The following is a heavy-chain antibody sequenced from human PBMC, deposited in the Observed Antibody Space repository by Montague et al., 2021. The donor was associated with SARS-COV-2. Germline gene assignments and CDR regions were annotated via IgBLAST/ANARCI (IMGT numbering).Heavy chain of an antibody. CDR1: GGSFSRSDYH. CDR2: LYYTGTA. D-gene: IGHD5-12*01. CDR3: ARTVDSRSAGIFQH. J-gene: IGHJ1*01. Sequence: SETLSLTCTVSGGSFSRSDYHWGWIRQSPGKGLEWIVSLYYTGTAYYNPSLKSRVDISVDTTRNLFSLRLSSVTAADTAVYYCARTVDSRSAGIFQHWGQGTLVTVSS. V-gene: IGHV4-39*01.